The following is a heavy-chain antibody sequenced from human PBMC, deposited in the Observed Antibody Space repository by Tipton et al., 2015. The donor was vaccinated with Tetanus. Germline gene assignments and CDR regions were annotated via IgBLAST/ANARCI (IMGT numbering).Heavy chain of an antibody. CDR2: IYYSGST. CDR3: ARGTTLDY. CDR1: GGSISNYY. V-gene: IGHV4-59*01. J-gene: IGHJ4*02. D-gene: IGHD4-11*01. Sequence: TLSLTCTVSGGSISNYYWSWIRQPPGKGLEWIGYIYYSGSTNYNPSLKSRVTISVDTSKNQFSLNLSSVTAADTAVYYCARGTTLDYWGQGTLVPVSS.